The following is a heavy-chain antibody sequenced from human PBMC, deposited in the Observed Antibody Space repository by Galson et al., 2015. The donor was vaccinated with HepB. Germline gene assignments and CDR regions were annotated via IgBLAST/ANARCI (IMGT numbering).Heavy chain of an antibody. D-gene: IGHD1-26*01. CDR1: GFTFSSYS. J-gene: IGHJ4*02. V-gene: IGHV3-21*01. CDR2: ISSSSSYI. Sequence: SLRLSCAASGFTFSSYSMNWVRQAPGKGLEWVSSISSSSSYIYYADSVKGRFTISRDNAKNSLYLQMNSLRAEDTAVYYCARDLRDSGSYQWGQGTGDYFDYWGQGTLVTVSS. CDR3: ARDLRDSGSYQWGQGTGDYFDY.